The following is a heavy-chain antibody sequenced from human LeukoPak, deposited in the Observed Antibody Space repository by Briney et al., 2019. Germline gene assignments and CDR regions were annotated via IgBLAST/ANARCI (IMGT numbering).Heavy chain of an antibody. V-gene: IGHV5-51*01. Sequence: GESLKISCKGSGYSFASYWIGWVRQMPGKGLEWMGIIYPGDSDTRYSPSFQGQVTISADKSISTAYLQWSSLKASDTAMYYCARRRDSSGWLFVFDYWGQGTLVTVSS. D-gene: IGHD6-19*01. CDR2: IYPGDSDT. CDR1: GYSFASYW. CDR3: ARRRDSSGWLFVFDY. J-gene: IGHJ4*02.